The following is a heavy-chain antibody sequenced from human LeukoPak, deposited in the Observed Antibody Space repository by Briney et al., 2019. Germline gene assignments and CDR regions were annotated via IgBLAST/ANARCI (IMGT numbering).Heavy chain of an antibody. CDR1: GFSVSSNY. Sequence: GGSLRLSCAASGFSVSSNYMSWVRQTPGKGLECVSLIYSGGSTYYADSVKGRFTISRDKSKNTLYLQMNSLRAEDTAVYYCARCRVTMLRGITIGDYGYYMDVWGKGTTVTISS. D-gene: IGHD3-10*01. V-gene: IGHV3-66*01. J-gene: IGHJ6*03. CDR2: IYSGGST. CDR3: ARCRVTMLRGITIGDYGYYMDV.